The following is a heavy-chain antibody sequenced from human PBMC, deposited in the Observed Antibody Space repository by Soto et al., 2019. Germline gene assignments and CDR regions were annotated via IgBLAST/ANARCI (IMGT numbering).Heavy chain of an antibody. D-gene: IGHD3-22*01. V-gene: IGHV1-69*13. Sequence: ASVKVSCKASGGTFSSYAISWVRQAPGQGLEWMGGIIPIFGTANYAQKFQGRVTITADESTSTAYMELSSLRSEDTAVYYCARAAGYYDSSGYFFDYWGQGTLVTVS. J-gene: IGHJ4*02. CDR2: IIPIFGTA. CDR3: ARAAGYYDSSGYFFDY. CDR1: GGTFSSYA.